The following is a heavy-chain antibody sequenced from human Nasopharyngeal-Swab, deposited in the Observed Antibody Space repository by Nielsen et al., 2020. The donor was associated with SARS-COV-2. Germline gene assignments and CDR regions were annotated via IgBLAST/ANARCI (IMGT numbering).Heavy chain of an antibody. J-gene: IGHJ6*02. Sequence: SETLSLTCTVSGGSISSYYWNWIRQPPGKGLEWIGEINHSGSTNYNPSLKSRVTISVDTSKNQFSLKLSSVTAADTAVYYCARGYSRRHTYYYYYYGMDVWGQGTTVTVSS. CDR1: GGSISSYY. V-gene: IGHV4-34*01. CDR3: ARGYSRRHTYYYYYYGMDV. D-gene: IGHD6-13*01. CDR2: INHSGST.